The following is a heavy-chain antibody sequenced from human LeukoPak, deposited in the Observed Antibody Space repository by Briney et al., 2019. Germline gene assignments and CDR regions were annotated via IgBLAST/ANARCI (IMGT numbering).Heavy chain of an antibody. CDR1: GYTFTSYG. CDR3: ARLSKHCSGGSCYYYYYYMDV. J-gene: IGHJ6*03. V-gene: IGHV1-18*01. D-gene: IGHD2-15*01. CDR2: FSAYNGNT. Sequence: ASVKVSCKASGYTFTSYGISWVRQAPGQGLEWMGWFSAYNGNTNYAQKLQGRVTMTTDTSTSTAYMELRSLRSDDTAVYYCARLSKHCSGGSCYYYYYYMDVWGKGTTVTVSS.